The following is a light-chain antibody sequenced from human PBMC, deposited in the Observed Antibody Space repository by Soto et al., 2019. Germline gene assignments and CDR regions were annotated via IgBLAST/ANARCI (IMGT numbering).Light chain of an antibody. Sequence: DIQMTQSPSSLSASVGDRVTITCRASQRISTYLNWYQQKPGNAPKLLIYDASRLQSGVPSRFSGSGSGTDFTLTISRLEPEDFAVYYCQQYGSSPLTFGGGTKVEIK. CDR2: DAS. CDR3: QQYGSSPLT. J-gene: IGKJ4*01. V-gene: IGKV1-39*01. CDR1: QRISTY.